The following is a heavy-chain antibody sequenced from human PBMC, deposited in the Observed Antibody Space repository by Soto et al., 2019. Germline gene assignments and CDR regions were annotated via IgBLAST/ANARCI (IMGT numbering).Heavy chain of an antibody. V-gene: IGHV4-39*01. CDR1: TATPGRTAYT. J-gene: IGHJ6*02. Sequence: PETFAHRSTGSTATPGRTAYTGCSTRRETGKGLEWVASVYYGGRSYYNPSLNSRVTISVDTSKNQFSLKMTSVTAADTAVYYCARLNGYCISGSCHGHYAMDVWGQGTTVT. D-gene: IGHD2-2*01. CDR2: VYYGGRS. CDR3: ARLNGYCISGSCHGHYAMDV.